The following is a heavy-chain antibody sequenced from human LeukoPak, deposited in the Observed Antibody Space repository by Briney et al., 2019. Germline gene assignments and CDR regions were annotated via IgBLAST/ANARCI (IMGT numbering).Heavy chain of an antibody. V-gene: IGHV3-23*01. J-gene: IGHJ4*02. D-gene: IGHD5-12*01. CDR3: AKAAYDYIEIGYFDS. CDR1: GFTFSSYA. Sequence: GGSLRLSCAASGFTFSSYAMSWVRQAPGKGLEWVSAISGSGGSTYYADSVKGRFTISRVNSKNTLFLQMNSLRAEDTAIYYCAKAAYDYIEIGYFDSWGQGTLVTVSS. CDR2: ISGSGGST.